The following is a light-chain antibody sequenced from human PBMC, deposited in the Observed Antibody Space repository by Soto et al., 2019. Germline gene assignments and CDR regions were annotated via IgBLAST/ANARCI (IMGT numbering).Light chain of an antibody. Sequence: QSVLTQPPSVSAAPGQTVTISCSGRSSNIGNNYVSWYQQVPGTAPKLLIKDNDKRPSGIPDRFSGSKSGTSATLGITGLQTGDEANYYCGTWDSSLSAVVFGGGTKVTVL. CDR1: SSNIGNNY. V-gene: IGLV1-51*01. CDR3: GTWDSSLSAVV. CDR2: DND. J-gene: IGLJ2*01.